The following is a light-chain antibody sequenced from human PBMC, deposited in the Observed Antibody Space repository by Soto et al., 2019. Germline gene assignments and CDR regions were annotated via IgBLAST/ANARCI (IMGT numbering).Light chain of an antibody. CDR1: QGISNY. J-gene: IGKJ1*01. V-gene: IGKV1-27*01. CDR3: QKYNSAPWT. Sequence: DIQMTQSPSSLSASVGDRVTITCRASQGISNYLAWYQQKPGTVPKLLISAASTLQTGVPSRFSGGGSGTDFTLTISSLQPEDVATYYCQKYNSAPWTFGQGTKGDNK. CDR2: AAS.